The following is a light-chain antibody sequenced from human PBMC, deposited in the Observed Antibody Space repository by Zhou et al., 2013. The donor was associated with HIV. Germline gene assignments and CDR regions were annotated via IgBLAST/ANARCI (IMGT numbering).Light chain of an antibody. CDR3: QQCNGYPYT. Sequence: DIQMTQSPSTLSASVGDRVTITCRASQSISSWLAWYQQKPGKAPKLLIYKASSLESGVPSRFSGSGSGTEFTLTISSLQPDDFATYYCQQCNGYPYTFGQGTKLEIK. J-gene: IGKJ2*01. CDR2: KAS. CDR1: QSISSW. V-gene: IGKV1-5*03.